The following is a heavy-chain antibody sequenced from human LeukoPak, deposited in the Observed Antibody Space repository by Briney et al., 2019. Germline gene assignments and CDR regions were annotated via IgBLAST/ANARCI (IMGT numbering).Heavy chain of an antibody. CDR2: VDHTGST. D-gene: IGHD2-15*01. J-gene: IGHJ6*03. V-gene: IGHV4-59*01. Sequence: SETLSLTCSVSDDSITMYYWTWIRQPPGKGLEWIGYVDHTGSTTFNPSLNGRVSISRDTTKNLFSLRLRSVTAADTAVYYCARVAVEASTVYYYMDVWGKGTTVTISS. CDR3: ARVAVEASTVYYYMDV. CDR1: DDSITMYY.